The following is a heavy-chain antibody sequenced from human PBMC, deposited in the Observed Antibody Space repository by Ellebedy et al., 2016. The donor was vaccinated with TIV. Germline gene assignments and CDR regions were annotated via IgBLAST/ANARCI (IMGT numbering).Heavy chain of an antibody. CDR2: LGGSSENT. Sequence: GESLKISCAASGFIVSSNYMCWVRQAPGKGLEWVSALGGSSENTYYADSVQGRFTISRDNSENTLYLQMNSLRAEDTAVYYCAKTASKGRGWRTPIDYWGQGTLVTVSS. CDR3: AKTASKGRGWRTPIDY. D-gene: IGHD6-19*01. CDR1: GFIVSSNY. V-gene: IGHV3-23*01. J-gene: IGHJ4*02.